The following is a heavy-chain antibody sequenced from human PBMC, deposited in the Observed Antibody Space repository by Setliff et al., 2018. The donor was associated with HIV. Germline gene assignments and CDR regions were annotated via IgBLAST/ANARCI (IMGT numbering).Heavy chain of an antibody. CDR3: TRPQYFYDIGGSDY. Sequence: GGSLRLSCAASGFPFSGSPIHWVRQASGKGLEWLGRIKTRADNYATAYAASVKGRFTISRDDSMNTAYLQMNSLKIEDTAVYYCTRPQYFYDIGGSDYWGQGTLVTVSS. CDR1: GFPFSGSP. CDR2: IKTRADNYAT. D-gene: IGHD3-22*01. J-gene: IGHJ4*02. V-gene: IGHV3-73*01.